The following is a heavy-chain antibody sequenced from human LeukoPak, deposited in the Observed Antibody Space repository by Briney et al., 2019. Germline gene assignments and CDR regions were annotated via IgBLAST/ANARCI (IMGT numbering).Heavy chain of an antibody. CDR2: IYYSGST. D-gene: IGHD6-19*01. CDR1: GGSISSYY. J-gene: IGHJ4*02. Sequence: EALPLTCTVSGGSISSYYWSWIRQPPGKGLEWIGYIYYSGSTNYNPSRKSRVTISVDTSKNQFSLKLSSVTAADTAVYYCARQDMAVAGTAYFDYWGQGTLVTVPP. CDR3: ARQDMAVAGTAYFDY. V-gene: IGHV4-59*08.